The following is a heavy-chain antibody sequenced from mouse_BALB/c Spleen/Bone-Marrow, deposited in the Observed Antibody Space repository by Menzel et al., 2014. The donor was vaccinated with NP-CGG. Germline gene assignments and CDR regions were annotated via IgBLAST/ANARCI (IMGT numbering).Heavy chain of an antibody. J-gene: IGHJ4*01. V-gene: IGHV5-9-4*01. Sequence: EVMLVESGGGLVKPGGSLKLSRAASGFTFSSYAMSWVRQSLEKRLEWVAEISSGGSYTYYPDTVTGRFTTSRDNAKNTLYLEMSSLRSEDTAMYYCAREGLRRRAAMDYWGQGTSVTVSS. CDR3: AREGLRRRAAMDY. CDR1: GFTFSSYA. D-gene: IGHD2-4*01. CDR2: ISSGGSYT.